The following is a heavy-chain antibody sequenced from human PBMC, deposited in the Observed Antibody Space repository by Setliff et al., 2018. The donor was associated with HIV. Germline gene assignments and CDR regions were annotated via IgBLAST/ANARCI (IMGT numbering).Heavy chain of an antibody. CDR1: GYTFTGYY. V-gene: IGHV1-2*04. Sequence: GASVKVSCKASGYTFTGYYMHWVRQAPGQGLEWMGWINPNSGGTNYAQKFQGWVTMTRDTSLSTAYMELSRLRSDDTAVYYCARESFGSYYGSGSYNSPSPYYYYGMDVWGQGTTVTVSS. CDR3: ARESFGSYYGSGSYNSPSPYYYYGMDV. CDR2: INPNSGGT. J-gene: IGHJ6*02. D-gene: IGHD3-10*01.